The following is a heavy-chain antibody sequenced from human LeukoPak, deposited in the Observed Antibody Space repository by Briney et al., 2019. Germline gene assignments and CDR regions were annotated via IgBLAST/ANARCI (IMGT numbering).Heavy chain of an antibody. CDR1: GFTFDDYA. D-gene: IGHD3-16*01. Sequence: GGSLRLSCAASGFTFDDYAMHWVRQAPGKGLEWVSGISWNSGSIGYADSVKGRFTISRDNAKNSLYLQMNSLRAEDTAVYYCARPTTFGGLGYWGQGTLVTVSS. CDR3: ARPTTFGGLGY. J-gene: IGHJ4*02. CDR2: ISWNSGSI. V-gene: IGHV3-9*01.